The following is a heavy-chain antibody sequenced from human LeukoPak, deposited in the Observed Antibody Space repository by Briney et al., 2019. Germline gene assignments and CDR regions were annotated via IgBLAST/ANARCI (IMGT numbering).Heavy chain of an antibody. CDR2: IWYDGSNK. CDR1: GFTFSSYG. D-gene: IGHD5-18*01. Sequence: GRSLRLSCAASGFTFSSYGMHWVRQAPGKGLEWVAVIWYDGSNKYYADSVKGRFTISRDNSKNTLYLQMNSLRAEDTAVYYCARAFGYSYSSTYFDYWGQGTLVTVSS. J-gene: IGHJ4*02. V-gene: IGHV3-33*01. CDR3: ARAFGYSYSSTYFDY.